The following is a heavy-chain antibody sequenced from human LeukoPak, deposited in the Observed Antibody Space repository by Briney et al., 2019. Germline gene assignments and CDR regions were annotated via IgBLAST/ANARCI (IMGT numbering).Heavy chain of an antibody. D-gene: IGHD5-18*01. CDR2: INPNSGGT. CDR1: GYTSTGYY. CDR3: ARDPIRVVGSYGGDY. V-gene: IGHV1-2*06. Sequence: ASVKASCKASGYTSTGYYMHWVRQAPGQGLEWMGRINPNSGGTNYAQKFQGRVTMTRDTSISTAYMELSRLRSDDTAVYYCARDPIRVVGSYGGDYWGQGTLVTVSS. J-gene: IGHJ4*02.